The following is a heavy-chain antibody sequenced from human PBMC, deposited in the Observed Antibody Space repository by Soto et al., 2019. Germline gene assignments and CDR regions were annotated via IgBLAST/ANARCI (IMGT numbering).Heavy chain of an antibody. D-gene: IGHD4-17*01. V-gene: IGHV1-18*01. CDR1: GYTFTSYG. Sequence: GASVKVSCKASGYTFTSYGISWVRQAAGQGLEWMGWISAYNGNTNYAQKLQGRVTMTTDTSTSTAYMELRSLRSDDTAVYYCARDNSKIIRSYGETHYWGQGTLVTVSS. CDR3: ARDNSKIIRSYGETHY. CDR2: ISAYNGNT. J-gene: IGHJ4*02.